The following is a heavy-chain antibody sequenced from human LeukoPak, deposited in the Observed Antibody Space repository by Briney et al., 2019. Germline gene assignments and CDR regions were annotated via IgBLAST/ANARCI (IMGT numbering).Heavy chain of an antibody. CDR2: ISYDGSKK. J-gene: IGHJ4*02. D-gene: IGHD3-10*01. CDR3: ARDFGAGWEEPKYSFDY. Sequence: GRSLRLSCAASGFTFSSYPLHWVRQVPGQGLEWVAVISYDGSKKYYADSVKGRFTISRDNSKNTLYLQMNSLKPEDTAVYYCARDFGAGWEEPKYSFDYWGQGILVTVSS. V-gene: IGHV3-30-3*01. CDR1: GFTFSSYP.